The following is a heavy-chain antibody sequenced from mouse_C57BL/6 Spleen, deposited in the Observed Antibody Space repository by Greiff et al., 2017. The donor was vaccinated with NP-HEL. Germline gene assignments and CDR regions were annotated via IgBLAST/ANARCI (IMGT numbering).Heavy chain of an antibody. CDR3: ASYYDYTYYFDY. D-gene: IGHD2-4*01. CDR2: IYPGDGDT. J-gene: IGHJ2*01. CDR1: GYAFSSSW. Sequence: QVQLQQSGPELVKPGASVKISCKASGYAFSSSWMNWVKQRPGKGLEWIGRIYPGDGDTNYNGKFKGKATLTADKSSSTAYMQLSSLTSEDSAVYFCASYYDYTYYFDYWGQGTTLTVSS. V-gene: IGHV1-82*01.